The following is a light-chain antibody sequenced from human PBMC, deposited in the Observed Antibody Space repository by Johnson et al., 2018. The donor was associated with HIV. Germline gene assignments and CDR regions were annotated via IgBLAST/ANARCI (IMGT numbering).Light chain of an antibody. CDR2: ANN. J-gene: IGLJ1*01. Sequence: QSVLTQPPSVSAAPGQKVTISCSGSSSDMGNYAVSWYQQLPGTAPKLLIYANNKRPSGIADRFSASKSGTSATLDITGLQTGDEADYYCGAWDSGLTAHFVFGSGTTITVL. CDR1: SSDMGNYA. V-gene: IGLV1-51*02. CDR3: GAWDSGLTAHFV.